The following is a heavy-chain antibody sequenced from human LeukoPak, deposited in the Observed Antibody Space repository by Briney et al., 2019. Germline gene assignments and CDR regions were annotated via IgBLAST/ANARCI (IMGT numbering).Heavy chain of an antibody. J-gene: IGHJ3*02. CDR2: INWNGVST. D-gene: IGHD3-10*01. Sequence: LSGGSLRLSCAASGFTFDDYGMSWVRHAPGKGLEWVSGINWNGVSTGYADSVKGRFTISRDNAKNSLYLQMNSLRAEDTALYYCARVVRWGLVDAFDIWGQGTMVTVSS. V-gene: IGHV3-20*04. CDR3: ARVVRWGLVDAFDI. CDR1: GFTFDDYG.